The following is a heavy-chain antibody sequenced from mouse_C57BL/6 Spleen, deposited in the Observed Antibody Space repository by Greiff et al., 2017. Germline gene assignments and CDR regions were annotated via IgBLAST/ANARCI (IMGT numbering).Heavy chain of an antibody. Sequence: VQLQQSGAELARPGASVKLSCKASGYTFTSYGISWVKQRTGQGLEWIGEIYPRSGNTYYNEKFKGKATLTADKASSPAYMELRSLTSEDSAVYFCARWETGTNAMDYWGQGTSVTVSS. CDR3: ARWETGTNAMDY. J-gene: IGHJ4*01. CDR2: IYPRSGNT. D-gene: IGHD4-1*01. V-gene: IGHV1-81*01. CDR1: GYTFTSYG.